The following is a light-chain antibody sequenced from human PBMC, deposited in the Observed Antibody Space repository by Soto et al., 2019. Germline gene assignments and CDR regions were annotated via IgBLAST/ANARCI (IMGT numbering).Light chain of an antibody. J-gene: IGLJ2*01. CDR1: SSDVGGYNY. CDR3: TSYTSNSNLV. V-gene: IGLV2-14*01. CDR2: EVS. Sequence: QSALTQPASVSGSPGQSITISCTGTSSDVGGYNYVSWYQQHPGKAPQLIIYEVSNRPSGVSNRFSASKSGNTASLTISGLEAEDEANYYCTSYTSNSNLVFGGGTKLTVL.